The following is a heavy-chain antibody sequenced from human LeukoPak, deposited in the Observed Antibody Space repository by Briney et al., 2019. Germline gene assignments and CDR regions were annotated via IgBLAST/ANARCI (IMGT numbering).Heavy chain of an antibody. J-gene: IGHJ4*02. V-gene: IGHV1-69*04. D-gene: IGHD3-10*01. Sequence: GASVKVSCKASGGTFSSYAISWVRQAPGQGLEWMGRIIPILGIANYAQKLQGRVTMTTDTSTSTAYMELRSLRSDDTAVYYCARDGHLWFGELPHFDYWGQGTLVTVSS. CDR3: ARDGHLWFGELPHFDY. CDR1: GGTFSSYA. CDR2: IIPILGIA.